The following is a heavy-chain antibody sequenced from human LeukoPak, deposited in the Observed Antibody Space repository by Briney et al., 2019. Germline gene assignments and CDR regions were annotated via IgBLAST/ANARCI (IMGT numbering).Heavy chain of an antibody. CDR2: ISRSGSSI. V-gene: IGHV3-48*03. D-gene: IGHD4-23*01. Sequence: GGSLRLSCAASGFTFSNCEMSWVRQAPGKGLEWVSYISRSGSSIYYADSVKGRFTISRDNAKNSLYLQMNTLRAEDTAVYYCARVGRSTVGGYWGQGTLVTVSS. CDR3: ARVGRSTVGGY. CDR1: GFTFSNCE. J-gene: IGHJ4*02.